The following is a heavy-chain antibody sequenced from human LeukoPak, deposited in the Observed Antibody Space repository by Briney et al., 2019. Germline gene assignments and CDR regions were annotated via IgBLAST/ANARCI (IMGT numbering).Heavy chain of an antibody. D-gene: IGHD1-26*01. CDR2: ISSSSSYI. CDR1: GFTFSSYS. CDR3: ARDWSSGGSYSGGAFDI. J-gene: IGHJ3*02. Sequence: GGSLRLSCAASGFTFSSYSMNWVRQAPGKGLEWVSSISSSSSYIYYADSVKGRFTISRDNAKNSLYLQMNSLRAEDTAVYYCARDWSSGGSYSGGAFDIWGQGTMVTVSS. V-gene: IGHV3-21*01.